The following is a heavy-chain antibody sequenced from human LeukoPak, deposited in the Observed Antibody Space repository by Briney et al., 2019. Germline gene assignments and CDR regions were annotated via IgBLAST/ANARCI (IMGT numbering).Heavy chain of an antibody. CDR2: VSNEAENTR. CDR3: VNSGFDP. J-gene: IGHJ5*02. V-gene: IGHV3-30*04. CDR1: GFTFSAYA. D-gene: IGHD3-10*01. Sequence: PGGSLRLSCAASGFTFSAYALHWVRQAPGKGLEWVAVVSNEAENTRHYVDSVKGRFTISRDNFKNTLYLQMNSLRVEDTALYYCVNSGFDPWGQGTLVTVSS.